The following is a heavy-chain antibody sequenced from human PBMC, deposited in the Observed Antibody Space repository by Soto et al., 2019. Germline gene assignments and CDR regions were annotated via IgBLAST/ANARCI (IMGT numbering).Heavy chain of an antibody. Sequence: GASVEVSCKASGGTFSSYTISWVRPAPGQGLEWMGRIIPILGIANYAQKFQGRVTITADKSTSTAYMELSSLRSEDTAMYYCARLGYYDSSGPSWGQGTLVTVSS. CDR2: IIPILGIA. V-gene: IGHV1-69*02. CDR1: GGTFSSYT. D-gene: IGHD3-22*01. CDR3: ARLGYYDSSGPS. J-gene: IGHJ4*02.